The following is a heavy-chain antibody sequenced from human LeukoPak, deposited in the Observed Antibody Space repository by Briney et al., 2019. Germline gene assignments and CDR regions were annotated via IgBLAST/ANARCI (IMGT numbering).Heavy chain of an antibody. CDR3: AKDGEHSGGTSSSWYYFDY. CDR2: ISGSGGST. CDR1: GFTFSSYA. J-gene: IGHJ4*02. D-gene: IGHD6-13*01. V-gene: IGHV3-23*01. Sequence: PGGSLRLSCAASGFTFSSYAMSWVRQAPGKGLEWVSAISGSGGSTYYADSVKGRFTISRDNSKNTLYLQMNSLRAEDTAVYYCAKDGEHSGGTSSSWYYFDYWGQGTLVTVSS.